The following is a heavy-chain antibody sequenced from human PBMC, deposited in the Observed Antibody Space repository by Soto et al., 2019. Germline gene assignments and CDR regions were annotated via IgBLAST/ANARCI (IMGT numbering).Heavy chain of an antibody. V-gene: IGHV1-46*01. CDR1: RDTFTSYY. CDR3: ARSSGGNFGIIIEGTNWFAP. CDR2: INPHGGST. D-gene: IGHD1-26*01. Sequence: VASVKVSCKAPRDTFTSYYINWVRQAPGQGLEWMGVINPHGGSTAYAQKFKGRVTLTRDTSAGTVYMEVSSLTSEGTAMYYCARSSGGNFGIIIEGTNWFAPWGQGTLVTVSS. J-gene: IGHJ5*02.